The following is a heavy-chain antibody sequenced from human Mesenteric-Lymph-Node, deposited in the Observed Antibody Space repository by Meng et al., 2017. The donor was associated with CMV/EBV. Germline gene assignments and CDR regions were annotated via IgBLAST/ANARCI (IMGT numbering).Heavy chain of an antibody. CDR3: AREGGNHYYYGLDV. J-gene: IGHJ6*02. Sequence: ETLSLTCAASGFTFSSYSMNWVRQAPGKGLEWVSSISSSSSYIYYADSVRGRFTISRDNAKNSLYLQMNSLRAEDTAVYYCAREGGNHYYYGLDVWGQGTTVTVSS. V-gene: IGHV3-21*06. CDR2: ISSSSSYI. CDR1: GFTFSSYS.